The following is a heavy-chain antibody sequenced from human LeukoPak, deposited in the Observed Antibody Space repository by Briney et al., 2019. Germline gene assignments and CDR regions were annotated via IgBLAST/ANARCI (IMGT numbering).Heavy chain of an antibody. CDR3: AGGVSITMVRGVILDY. V-gene: IGHV1-69*05. D-gene: IGHD3-10*01. CDR1: GGTFGSYA. Sequence: SVKVSCKASGGTFGSYAISWVRQAPGQGLEWMGGIIPIFGTANYAQKFQGRVTITTDESTSTAYMELSSLRSEDTAVYYCAGGVSITMVRGVILDYWGQGTLVTVSS. CDR2: IIPIFGTA. J-gene: IGHJ4*02.